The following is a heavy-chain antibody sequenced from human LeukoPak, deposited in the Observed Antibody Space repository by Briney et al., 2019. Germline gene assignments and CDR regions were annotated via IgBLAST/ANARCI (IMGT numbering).Heavy chain of an antibody. CDR3: ARLVVTPGDSYYGMDV. CDR2: INHSGST. V-gene: IGHV4-34*01. Sequence: SQTLSLTCAVYGGSFSGYYWSWIGQPPGKGLKGRGEINHSGSTNYTPSPKSRVTISVDPSTSQFSLKLSSVAPADTAVYYCARLVVTPGDSYYGMDVWGQRTTVTVSS. J-gene: IGHJ6*02. CDR1: GGSFSGYY. D-gene: IGHD4-23*01.